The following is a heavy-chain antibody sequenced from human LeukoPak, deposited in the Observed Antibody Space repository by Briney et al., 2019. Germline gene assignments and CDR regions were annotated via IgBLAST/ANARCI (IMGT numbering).Heavy chain of an antibody. CDR1: GGSIGSGGYY. D-gene: IGHD6-13*01. J-gene: IGHJ4*02. Sequence: SETLSLTCTVSGGSIGSGGYYWSWIRQHPGKGLEWIGYIYYSGSTYYNPSLKSRVTISVDTSKNQFSLKLSSVTAADTAVYYCASEMYSSSWYAYYFDYWGQGTLVTVSS. CDR2: IYYSGST. CDR3: ASEMYSSSWYAYYFDY. V-gene: IGHV4-31*03.